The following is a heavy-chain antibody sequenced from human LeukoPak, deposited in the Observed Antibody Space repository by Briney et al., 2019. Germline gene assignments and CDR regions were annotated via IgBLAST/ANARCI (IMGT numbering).Heavy chain of an antibody. J-gene: IGHJ4*02. Sequence: AGGSLRLSCAASGFTFSSYAMSWVRQAPGKGLEWVSAISGSGGSTYYADSVKGRFTISRDNSKNSVYLQMNSLRAEDTALYFCTKDNNIYNGHQYFDYWGQGNLVTVSS. CDR3: TKDNNIYNGHQYFDY. CDR2: ISGSGGST. CDR1: GFTFSSYA. D-gene: IGHD5-12*01. V-gene: IGHV3-23*01.